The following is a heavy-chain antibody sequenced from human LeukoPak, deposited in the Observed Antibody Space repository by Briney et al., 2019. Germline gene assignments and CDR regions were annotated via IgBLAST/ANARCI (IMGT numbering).Heavy chain of an antibody. Sequence: PSETLCLTCTVSGVSISSSSYYWGWLRQPPGKGLEWIGSIYYSGSTYYDPSLKSRVTISVDASKNQFSLKLSSVTAADTAVYYCARHTELRGWFGEFLLGIFGDWGQGTLVTVSS. V-gene: IGHV4-39*01. CDR3: ARHTELRGWFGEFLLGIFGD. CDR2: IYYSGST. CDR1: GVSISSSSYY. D-gene: IGHD3-10*01. J-gene: IGHJ4*02.